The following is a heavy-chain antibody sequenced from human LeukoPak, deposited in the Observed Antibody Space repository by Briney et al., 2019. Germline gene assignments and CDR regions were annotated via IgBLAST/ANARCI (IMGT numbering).Heavy chain of an antibody. CDR1: GGSISSSSYY. D-gene: IGHD3-10*01. V-gene: IGHV4-39*07. CDR3: ARAPGIRRSFDC. CDR2: IYYSGST. J-gene: IGHJ4*02. Sequence: PSETLSLTCTVSGGSISSSSYYWGWIRQPPGKGLEWIGSIYYSGSTYYNPSLKSRVTISVDTSKNQFSLKLSSVTAADTAVYYCARAPGIRRSFDCWGQGTLVTVSS.